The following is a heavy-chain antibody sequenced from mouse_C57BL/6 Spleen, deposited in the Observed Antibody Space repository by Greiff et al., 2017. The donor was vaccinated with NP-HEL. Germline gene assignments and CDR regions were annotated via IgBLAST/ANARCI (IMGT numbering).Heavy chain of an antibody. V-gene: IGHV1-69*01. D-gene: IGHD1-2*01. CDR2: IDPSDSYT. CDR3: ARWATTAGNFDV. Sequence: QVQLQQSGAELVMPGASVKLSCKASGYTFTSYWMHWVKQRPGQGLEWIGEIDPSDSYTNYNQKFKGKSTLTVDKSSSTAYMQLSSLTSEDSAVYYCARWATTAGNFDVWGTGTTVTVSS. J-gene: IGHJ1*03. CDR1: GYTFTSYW.